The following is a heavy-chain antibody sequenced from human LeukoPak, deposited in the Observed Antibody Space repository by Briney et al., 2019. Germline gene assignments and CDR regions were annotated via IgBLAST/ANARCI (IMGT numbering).Heavy chain of an antibody. J-gene: IGHJ4*02. V-gene: IGHV3-23*01. CDR3: AKKWGVGTTTLDYFDY. D-gene: IGHD1-26*01. CDR1: GFTFSNYA. CDR2: ISGSGGST. Sequence: GGSLRLSCAASGFTFSNYAMSWVRQAPGKGLEWVSGISGSGGSTYYADSVKGRFTISRDNSKDTLYLQMNSLTDEDTAVYYCAKKWGVGTTTLDYFDYWGQGTLVTVSS.